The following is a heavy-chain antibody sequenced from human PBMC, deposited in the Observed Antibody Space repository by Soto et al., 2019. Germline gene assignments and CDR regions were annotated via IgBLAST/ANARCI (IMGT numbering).Heavy chain of an antibody. CDR1: GGSISSGDYY. J-gene: IGHJ4*02. CDR3: AREGWNRTRGFGY. V-gene: IGHV4-31*03. CDR2: IYHSGST. D-gene: IGHD1-1*01. Sequence: PSETLSLSCRVSGGSISSGDYYWNWIRHHPGKGLEWIGYIYHSGSTYYNPSLKSRVTISIDTSKNQFSLKLSSVTAADTAVYYCAREGWNRTRGFGYWGQGTLVTVSS.